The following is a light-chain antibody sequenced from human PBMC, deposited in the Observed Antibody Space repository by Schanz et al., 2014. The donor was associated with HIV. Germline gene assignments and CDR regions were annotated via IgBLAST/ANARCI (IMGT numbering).Light chain of an antibody. CDR1: QGISSY. V-gene: IGKV1-9*01. Sequence: DIQLTQSPSFLSASVGDRVTITCRASQGISSYLAWYQQKPGKAPKLLIYGASTLQSGVPSRFSGSGSGTDFTFTIDSLQPEDVATYFCQQTNTFLSLSFGRGTKVEIK. J-gene: IGKJ4*01. CDR3: QQTNTFLSLS. CDR2: GAS.